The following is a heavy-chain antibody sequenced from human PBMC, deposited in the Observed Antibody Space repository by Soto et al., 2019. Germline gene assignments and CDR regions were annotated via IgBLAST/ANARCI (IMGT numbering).Heavy chain of an antibody. CDR3: ARLDNDEYSSGWSLPLRYNWFDP. CDR2: IYYSGST. Sequence: QLQLQESGPGLVKPSETLSLTCTVSGGSISSSSYYWGWIRQPPGKGLEWIGSIYYSGSTYYNPSLKSRVTISVDTSKNQFSLKLSSVTAADTAVYYCARLDNDEYSSGWSLPLRYNWFDPWGQGTLVTVSS. D-gene: IGHD6-19*01. CDR1: GGSISSSSYY. V-gene: IGHV4-39*01. J-gene: IGHJ5*02.